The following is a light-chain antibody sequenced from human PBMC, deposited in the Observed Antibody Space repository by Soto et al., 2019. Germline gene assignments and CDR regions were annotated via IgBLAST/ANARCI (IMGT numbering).Light chain of an antibody. CDR1: QSVSSY. J-gene: IGKJ4*01. CDR3: QQRSNWPFLT. V-gene: IGKV3-11*01. Sequence: EIVLTQSQATLSLSPGERATLSCRASQSVSSYLAWYQQKPGQAPRLLIYAASNRATCIPARFSGSGSGTDFTLTISSLEPEDCAVYYCQQRSNWPFLTFGGGTKVEIK. CDR2: AAS.